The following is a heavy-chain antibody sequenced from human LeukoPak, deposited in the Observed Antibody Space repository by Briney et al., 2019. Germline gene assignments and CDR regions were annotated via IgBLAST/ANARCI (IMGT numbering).Heavy chain of an antibody. CDR1: GGSISSSSYY. J-gene: IGHJ4*02. Sequence: PSETLSLTCTVSGGSISSSSYYWGWIRQPPGKGLEWIGSIYYSGSTYYNPSLKSRVTISVDTSKNQFSLKLSSVTAADTAVYYCARDSRYGYEFYFDYWGQGTLVTVSS. CDR2: IYYSGST. CDR3: ARDSRYGYEFYFDY. V-gene: IGHV4-39*07. D-gene: IGHD5-18*01.